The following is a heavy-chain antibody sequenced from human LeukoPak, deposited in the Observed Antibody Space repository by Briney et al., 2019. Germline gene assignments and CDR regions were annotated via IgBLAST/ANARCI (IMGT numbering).Heavy chain of an antibody. V-gene: IGHV3-23*01. D-gene: IGHD3-22*01. J-gene: IGHJ4*02. CDR1: GFTFSSYA. Sequence: GGSLRLSCAASGFTFSSYAMSWVRQAPGKGLEWVSAISGSGGSTYYADSVKGRFTISRDNSKNTLYLQMNSLRAEDTAVYYCAKVPYYYYDSSGYYSDYWGQGTLVTVSS. CDR3: AKVPYYYYDSSGYYSDY. CDR2: ISGSGGST.